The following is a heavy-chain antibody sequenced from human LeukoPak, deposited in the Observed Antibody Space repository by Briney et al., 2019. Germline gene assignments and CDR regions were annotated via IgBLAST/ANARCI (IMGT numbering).Heavy chain of an antibody. CDR1: GGSISGHY. J-gene: IGHJ6*03. V-gene: IGHV4-59*11. Sequence: PSETLSLTCTVSGGSISGHYWSWIRQPPGKGFEWIAYIYYTGTTKYNPYLKSRATISVDTSENQLSLKLTSVTAADTALYYCARYIRSGDYYMDVWGKGTTVTVSS. CDR3: ARYIRSGDYYMDV. CDR2: IYYTGTT. D-gene: IGHD3-3*01.